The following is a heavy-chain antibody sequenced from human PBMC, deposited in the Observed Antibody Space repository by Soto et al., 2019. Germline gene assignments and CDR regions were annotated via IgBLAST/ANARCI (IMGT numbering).Heavy chain of an antibody. CDR3: ARPSVLLGFGELLKSDCYYYGMDV. Sequence: QVQLVQSGAEVKKPGSSVKVSCKASGGTFSSYAISWVRQAPGQGLEWMGGIIPIFGTANYAQKCQGRVTMTADESTSTAYMELSSLRAEDTAVYYCARPSVLLGFGELLKSDCYYYGMDVWGQGTTVTVSS. CDR1: GGTFSSYA. CDR2: IIPIFGTA. V-gene: IGHV1-69*01. J-gene: IGHJ6*02. D-gene: IGHD3-10*01.